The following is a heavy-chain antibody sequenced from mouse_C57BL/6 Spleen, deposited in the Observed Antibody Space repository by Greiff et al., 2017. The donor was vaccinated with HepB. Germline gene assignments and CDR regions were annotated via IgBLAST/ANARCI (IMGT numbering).Heavy chain of an antibody. J-gene: IGHJ3*01. V-gene: IGHV1-50*01. CDR2: IDPSDSYT. Sequence: QVQLQQPGAELVKPGASVKLSCKASGYTFTSYWMQWVKQRPGQGLEWIGEIDPSDSYTNYNQKFKGKATLTVDTSSSTAYMQLSSLTSEDSAVYYCAREGDYDGGFAYWGQGTLVTVSA. CDR1: GYTFTSYW. D-gene: IGHD2-4*01. CDR3: AREGDYDGGFAY.